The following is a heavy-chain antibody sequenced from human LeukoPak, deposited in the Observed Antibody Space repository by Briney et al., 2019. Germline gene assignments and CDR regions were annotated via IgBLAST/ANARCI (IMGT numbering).Heavy chain of an antibody. D-gene: IGHD3-10*01. J-gene: IGHJ4*02. CDR1: GFTFGNHW. CDR3: ARDRGFFLFDY. V-gene: IGHV3-7*01. Sequence: PGGSLRLSCAASGFTFGNHWMTWVRQAPGKGLERLAHIKEDGSETAYVDSVRGRFTISRDNAKNSLYLQMSSLRDEDTAVYYCARDRGFFLFDYWGQGTLVSVSS. CDR2: IKEDGSET.